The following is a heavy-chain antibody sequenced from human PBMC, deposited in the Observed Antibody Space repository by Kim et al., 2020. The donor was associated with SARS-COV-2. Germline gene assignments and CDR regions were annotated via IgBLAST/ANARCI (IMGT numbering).Heavy chain of an antibody. Sequence: GGSLRLSCAASGFTFSDYYMSWIRQAPGKGLEWVSYISNSGITIYYADSVEGRFTISRDNAKNSLYLQMNSLRAEDTAVYYCARVLSGSPPFIVFDFWGQGTLVTVSS. CDR3: ARVLSGSPPFIVFDF. CDR1: GFTFSDYY. V-gene: IGHV3-11*01. J-gene: IGHJ4*02. CDR2: ISNSGITI. D-gene: IGHD1-26*01.